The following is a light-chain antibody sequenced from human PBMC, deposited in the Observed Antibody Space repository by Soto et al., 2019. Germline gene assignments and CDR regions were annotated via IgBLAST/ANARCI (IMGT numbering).Light chain of an antibody. CDR1: QSVSDY. CDR3: QHRHAWPRT. CDR2: DAS. V-gene: IGKV3-11*01. J-gene: IGKJ1*01. Sequence: EVVLTQSPATLSLSPGERATLSCRASQSVSDYLAWYRQKPGQAPRLLIYDASNRATGIPARFSGSGSGTDSTLTISSLEPEDFAVYYCQHRHAWPRTFGQGPKVEFK.